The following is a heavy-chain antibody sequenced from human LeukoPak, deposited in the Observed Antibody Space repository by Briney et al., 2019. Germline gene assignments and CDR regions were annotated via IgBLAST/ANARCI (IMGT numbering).Heavy chain of an antibody. J-gene: IGHJ4*02. D-gene: IGHD3-9*01. CDR3: ARAIHFDWLLYPWFDY. CDR1: GYTFTSYG. V-gene: IGHV1-18*04. Sequence: GASVKVSCKASGYTFTSYGISWVRQAPGQGLEWMGWISAYNGNTNCAQKLQGRVTMTTDTSTSTAYMELRSLRSDDTAVYYCARAIHFDWLLYPWFDYWGQGTLVTVSS. CDR2: ISAYNGNT.